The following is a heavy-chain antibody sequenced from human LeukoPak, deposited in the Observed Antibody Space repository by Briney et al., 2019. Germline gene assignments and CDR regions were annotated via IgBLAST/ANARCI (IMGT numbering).Heavy chain of an antibody. CDR2: IYTSGST. V-gene: IGHV4-61*02. Sequence: PLQTLSLTCTVSGGSISSGSYYWSWIRQPAGKGLEWIGRIYTSGSTNYNPSLKSRVTISVDTSKNQFSLKLSSVTAADTAVYYCARDRYSGSKYGRGNFDYWGQGTLVTVSS. D-gene: IGHD1-26*01. J-gene: IGHJ4*02. CDR3: ARDRYSGSKYGRGNFDY. CDR1: GGSISSGSYY.